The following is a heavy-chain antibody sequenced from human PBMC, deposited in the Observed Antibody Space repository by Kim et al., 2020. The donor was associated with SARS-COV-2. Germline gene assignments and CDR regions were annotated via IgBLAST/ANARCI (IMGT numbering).Heavy chain of an antibody. D-gene: IGHD6-13*01. CDR3: AKDMGIASGEVFDI. CDR1: GFTFNDYA. CDR2: ISGDGNIA. V-gene: IGHV3-43*02. J-gene: IGHJ3*02. Sequence: GGSLRLSCAASGFTFNDYAMHWVRQAPGKGLEWVSLISGDGNIAHYIDSVKGRFTISRDNSRNSLYLQINSLRPEDTALYYCAKDMGIASGEVFDIWGQG.